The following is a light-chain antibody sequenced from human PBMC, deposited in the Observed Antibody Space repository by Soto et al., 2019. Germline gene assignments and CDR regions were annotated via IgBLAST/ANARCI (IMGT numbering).Light chain of an antibody. Sequence: AIQMTQSPSSLSASVGDRVTRTCRASQDIRNDLGWYQQKPGMAPRFLIYAASNLQSGVPSRFSGSGSGTDFTLTISSLQPEDFATYYCVQHYNYPPTFGQGTKVDIK. CDR1: QDIRND. V-gene: IGKV1-6*01. CDR2: AAS. J-gene: IGKJ1*01. CDR3: VQHYNYPPT.